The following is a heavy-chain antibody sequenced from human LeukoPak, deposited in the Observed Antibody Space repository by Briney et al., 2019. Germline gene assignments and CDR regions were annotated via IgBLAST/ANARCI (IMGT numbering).Heavy chain of an antibody. CDR3: AGHVPRGTYCGGDCYIGFDY. V-gene: IGHV4-39*01. Sequence: NPSETLFLTCTVSGGSISSSSYYWGWIRQPPGKGLEWIGSIYYSGSTYYNPSLKSRVTISVDTSKNQFSLKLSSVTAADTAVYYCAGHVPRGTYCGGDCYIGFDYWGQGTLVTVSS. CDR1: GGSISSSSYY. J-gene: IGHJ4*02. CDR2: IYYSGST. D-gene: IGHD2-21*01.